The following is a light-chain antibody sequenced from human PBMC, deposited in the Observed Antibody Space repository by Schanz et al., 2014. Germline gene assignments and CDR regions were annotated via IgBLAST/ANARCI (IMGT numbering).Light chain of an antibody. CDR1: PRSFFFSSS. Sequence: QSVLTHPSSFSFSPFPSLPLSFPFPPRSFFFSSSFSCYLHHPFKAPKLIIYDVSKRPSGVPDRFSGSKSGSTASLTISGLQAEDEADYYCTTYTNTVVFGGGTKLTVL. V-gene: IGLV2-14*03. CDR2: DVS. CDR3: TTYTNTVV. J-gene: IGLJ2*01.